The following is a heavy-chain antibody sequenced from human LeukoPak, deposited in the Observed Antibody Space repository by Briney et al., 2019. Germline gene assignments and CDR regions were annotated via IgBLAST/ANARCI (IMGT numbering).Heavy chain of an antibody. CDR2: INHSGST. CDR1: GGSFSGYY. D-gene: IGHD3-3*01. Sequence: PSETLSLTCAVYGGSFSGYYWSGIRQPPGKGLEWIGEINHSGSTNYNPSLKSRVTISVDTSKNQFSLKLSSVTAADTAVYYCARSITIFGVVQSIRLWFDPWGQGTLVTVSS. CDR3: ARSITIFGVVQSIRLWFDP. V-gene: IGHV4-34*01. J-gene: IGHJ5*02.